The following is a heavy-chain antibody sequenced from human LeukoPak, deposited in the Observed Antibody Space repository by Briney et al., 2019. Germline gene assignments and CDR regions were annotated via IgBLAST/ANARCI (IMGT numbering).Heavy chain of an antibody. Sequence: PSETLSLTCTVSGGSLSSFYWNWIRQPAGKGLEWIGRIYSGVTTIYNPSLKSRVTMTVDTSKSQFSLKLSSVTAADTAVYYCAREGYDVLSSYPYYYYYMDVWGKGTTVTVSS. CDR3: AREGYDVLSSYPYYYYYMDV. D-gene: IGHD3-9*01. V-gene: IGHV4-4*07. CDR1: GGSLSSFY. J-gene: IGHJ6*03. CDR2: IYSGVTT.